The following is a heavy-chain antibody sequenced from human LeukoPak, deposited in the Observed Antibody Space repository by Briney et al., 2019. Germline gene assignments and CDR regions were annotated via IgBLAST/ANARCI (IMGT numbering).Heavy chain of an antibody. D-gene: IGHD6-13*01. CDR1: GGSISSYY. J-gene: IGHJ4*02. V-gene: IGHV4-59*01. CDR2: IYYSGST. Sequence: PSETLSLTCTVSGGSISSYYWSWIRKPPGKGLEWIGYIYYSGSTNYNPSLKSRVTMSVDTSKNQFSLKLSSVTAADTAVYYCARSQQLIRTFDSWGQGTLVTVSS. CDR3: ARSQQLIRTFDS.